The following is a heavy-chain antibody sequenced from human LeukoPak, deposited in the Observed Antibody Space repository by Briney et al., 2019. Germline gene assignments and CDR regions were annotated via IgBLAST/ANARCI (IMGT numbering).Heavy chain of an antibody. CDR1: GFIFSDFA. V-gene: IGHV3-23*01. CDR2: ISGSGGST. CDR3: AKVGGYSSGWLFDY. J-gene: IGHJ4*02. Sequence: GGSLRLSCAASGFIFSDFAMSWVRQAPGKGLEWVSAISGSGGSTYYADSVKGRFTISRDNSKNTLYLQMNSLRAEDTAVYYCAKVGGYSSGWLFDYWGQGTLVTVSA. D-gene: IGHD6-19*01.